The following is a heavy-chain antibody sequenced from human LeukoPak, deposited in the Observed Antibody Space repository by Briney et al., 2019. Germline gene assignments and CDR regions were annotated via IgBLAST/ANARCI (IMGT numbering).Heavy chain of an antibody. D-gene: IGHD2-2*01. J-gene: IGHJ4*02. Sequence: PGGSLRLSCAASGFSVSASYMSWVRQAPGKGLEWVSSISSSSSYIHYADSVKGRFTISRDNAKNSLYLQMNSLRVEDTAVYYCASWGYCSSTSCYAGIDYWGQGTLVTVSS. CDR3: ASWGYCSSTSCYAGIDY. CDR1: GFSVSASY. CDR2: ISSSSSYI. V-gene: IGHV3-21*01.